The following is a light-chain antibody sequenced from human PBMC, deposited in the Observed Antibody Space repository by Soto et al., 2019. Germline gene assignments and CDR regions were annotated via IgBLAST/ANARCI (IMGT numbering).Light chain of an antibody. Sequence: DIQMTQSPSTLSASVGDRVTITCRASQDIVIYLAWYQQKPGKAPNLLIYAASSLQRGVPSRFSGSGSGTDFTLTIRSLQPEDFATYHCQQLSSYPVTFGQGTKVDI. CDR2: AAS. J-gene: IGKJ1*01. CDR1: QDIVIY. CDR3: QQLSSYPVT. V-gene: IGKV1-9*01.